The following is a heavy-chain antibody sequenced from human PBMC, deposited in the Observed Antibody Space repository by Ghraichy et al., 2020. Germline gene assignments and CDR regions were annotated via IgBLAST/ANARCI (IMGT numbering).Heavy chain of an antibody. J-gene: IGHJ4*02. D-gene: IGHD2-2*01. V-gene: IGHV4-59*08. CDR2: IYYSGST. CDR3: TSAYQELLPYFDY. Sequence: LEWNRYIYYSGSTNYNPSLKSRVTISVDTSKNQLSLKLSSVTAADTAVYYCTSAYQELLPYFDYWGQGNL.